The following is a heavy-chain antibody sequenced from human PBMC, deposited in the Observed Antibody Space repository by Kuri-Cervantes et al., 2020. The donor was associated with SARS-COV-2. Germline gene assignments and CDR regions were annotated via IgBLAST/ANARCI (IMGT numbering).Heavy chain of an antibody. CDR2: INEDGSAK. J-gene: IGHJ4*02. D-gene: IGHD2-2*03. CDR3: AKDSPSWIYYFDY. Sequence: GESLKISCTASGFTFSSNWMSWVRQAPGKGLEWVANINEDGSAKNYVDSVKGRFTISRDNSKNTLYLQMNSLRAEDTAVYYCAKDSPSWIYYFDYWGQGTLVTVSS. V-gene: IGHV3-7*03. CDR1: GFTFSSNW.